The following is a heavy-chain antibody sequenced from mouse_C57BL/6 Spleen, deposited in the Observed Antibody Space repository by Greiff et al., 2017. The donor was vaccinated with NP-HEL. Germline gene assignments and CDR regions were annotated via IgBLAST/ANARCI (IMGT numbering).Heavy chain of an antibody. CDR1: GFTFSDYG. D-gene: IGHD2-4*01. CDR3: ARGDYDYDVWYFDV. J-gene: IGHJ1*03. Sequence: EVQLKESGGGLVKPGGSLKLSCAASGFTFSDYGMHWVRQAPEKGLEWVAYISSGSSTIYYADTVKGRFTISRDNAKNTLFLQMTSLRSEDTAMYYCARGDYDYDVWYFDVWGTGTTVTVSS. CDR2: ISSGSSTI. V-gene: IGHV5-17*01.